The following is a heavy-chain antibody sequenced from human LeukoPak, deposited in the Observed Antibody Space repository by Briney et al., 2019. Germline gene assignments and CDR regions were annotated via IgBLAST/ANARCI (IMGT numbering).Heavy chain of an antibody. CDR1: GGTFSSYA. D-gene: IGHD3-10*01. CDR2: IIPIFGTA. J-gene: IGHJ4*02. Sequence: SVKVPCKASGGTFSSYAISWVRQAPGQGLEWMGGIIPIFGTANYAQKFQGRVTITTDESTSTAYMELSSLRSEDTAVYYCARDADRHYYGSGSYFVYWGQGTLVTVTS. V-gene: IGHV1-69*05. CDR3: ARDADRHYYGSGSYFVY.